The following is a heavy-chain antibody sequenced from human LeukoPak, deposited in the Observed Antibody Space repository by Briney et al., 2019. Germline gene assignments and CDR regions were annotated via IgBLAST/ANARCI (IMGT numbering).Heavy chain of an antibody. Sequence: PGGSLRLSCAASGFTFSSYSMNWVRQAPGKGLEWVSYISSSSSTIYYADSVKGRFTISRDNAKNSLYLQMNSLRAEDTAVYYCARDGVAFGGVGGFDYWGQGTLVTVSS. CDR2: ISSSSSTI. J-gene: IGHJ4*02. CDR1: GFTFSSYS. V-gene: IGHV3-48*04. D-gene: IGHD3-16*01. CDR3: ARDGVAFGGVGGFDY.